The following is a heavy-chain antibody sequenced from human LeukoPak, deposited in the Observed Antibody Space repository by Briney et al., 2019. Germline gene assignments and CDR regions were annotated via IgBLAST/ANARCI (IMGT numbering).Heavy chain of an antibody. CDR3: AKPLYGSGSYSGY. Sequence: GGPLKLSCEAPGFPFSSYALSWVRQPPGKGLGWASAISGSGGSTYYADSVKGRFTISRDNSKNTLYLQMNSLRAEDTAVYYCAKPLYGSGSYSGYWGQGTLVTVSS. CDR2: ISGSGGST. D-gene: IGHD3-10*01. V-gene: IGHV3-23*01. CDR1: GFPFSSYA. J-gene: IGHJ4*02.